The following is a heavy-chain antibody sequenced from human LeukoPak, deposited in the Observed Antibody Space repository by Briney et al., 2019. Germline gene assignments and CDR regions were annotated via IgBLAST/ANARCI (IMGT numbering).Heavy chain of an antibody. CDR1: GASISSYY. D-gene: IGHD4-17*01. Sequence: PSETLSLTCTVSGASISSYYWSWMRQPPGKGLEWIGYIYYSGSTNYNPSLKSRVTISVDTSKNQFSLKLSSVTAADTAVYYCARDDYGDYDYWGQGTLVTVSS. J-gene: IGHJ4*02. V-gene: IGHV4-59*01. CDR3: ARDDYGDYDY. CDR2: IYYSGST.